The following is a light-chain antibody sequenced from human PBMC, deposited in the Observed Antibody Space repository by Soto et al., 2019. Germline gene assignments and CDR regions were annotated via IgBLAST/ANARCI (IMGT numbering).Light chain of an antibody. Sequence: DIVMTQSPLSLPVTPGEPASISCRSSQSLLHSNGYNYLDWYLQKPGQSPQLLIYLGSNRASGVPDRFSGSGPGTDFTLKISRVEAEDVGVYYCMQALQTPYTFGQGTRLVIK. CDR2: LGS. CDR1: QSLLHSNGYNY. CDR3: MQALQTPYT. J-gene: IGKJ5*01. V-gene: IGKV2-28*01.